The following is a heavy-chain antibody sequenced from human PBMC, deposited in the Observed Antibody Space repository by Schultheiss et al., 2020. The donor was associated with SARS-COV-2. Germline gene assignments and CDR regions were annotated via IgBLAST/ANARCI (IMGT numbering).Heavy chain of an antibody. CDR1: GFTFSSYA. Sequence: GESLKISCAASGFTFSSYAMSWVRQAPGKGLEWVSAISGSGGSTYYADSVKGRFTISRDNSKNTLYLQMNSLRAEDTAVYYCAKSASYYYYYYMDVWGKGTTVTVSS. CDR2: ISGSGGST. V-gene: IGHV3-23*01. CDR3: AKSASYYYYYYMDV. J-gene: IGHJ6*03.